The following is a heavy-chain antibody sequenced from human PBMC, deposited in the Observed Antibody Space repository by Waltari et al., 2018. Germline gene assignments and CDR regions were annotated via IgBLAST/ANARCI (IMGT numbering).Heavy chain of an antibody. CDR1: GDSISSGFY. J-gene: IGHJ6*03. Sequence: QVRLRESGPGLVKSSETLTLTCEVSGDSISSGFYWARIRQSPGKGPAWIGSGYQTGTSFYNPSLKDRVTMSVDTSKKLFSLSLSSVTAADTAVYYCARATCSHGGCSMYYFYYYMDVWGKGITVTVSS. CDR2: GYQTGTS. D-gene: IGHD1-26*01. V-gene: IGHV4-38-2*01. CDR3: ARATCSHGGCSMYYFYYYMDV.